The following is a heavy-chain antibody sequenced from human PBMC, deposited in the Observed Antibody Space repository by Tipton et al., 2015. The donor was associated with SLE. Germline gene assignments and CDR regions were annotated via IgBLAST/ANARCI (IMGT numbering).Heavy chain of an antibody. Sequence: QVQLVQSGAEVKKPGASVKVSCKASGYTFTNYGISWVRQAPGQGLEWMGWISAYNGNTNYAQKLQGRVTMTTDTSTSTVYMDLSSLRSEDTAVYYCAREEKMSGSGWAQYFYYYGMDVWGQRTTVTGSS. D-gene: IGHD6-19*01. J-gene: IGHJ6*02. CDR2: ISAYNGNT. CDR3: AREEKMSGSGWAQYFYYYGMDV. V-gene: IGHV1-18*01. CDR1: GYTFTNYG.